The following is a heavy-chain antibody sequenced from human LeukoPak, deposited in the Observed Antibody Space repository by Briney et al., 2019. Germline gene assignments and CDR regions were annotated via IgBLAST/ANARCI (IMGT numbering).Heavy chain of an antibody. CDR2: INHSGST. J-gene: IGHJ4*02. CDR1: GGSFSGYY. CDR3: AIRVTVTTEI. V-gene: IGHV4-34*01. D-gene: IGHD4-17*01. Sequence: SETLSLTCAVYGGSFSGYYWSWIRQPPGKGLEWIGEINHSGSTNYNPSLKSRVTISVDTSKNQFSLKLSSVTAADTAVYYCAIRVTVTTEIWGQGTLVTVSS.